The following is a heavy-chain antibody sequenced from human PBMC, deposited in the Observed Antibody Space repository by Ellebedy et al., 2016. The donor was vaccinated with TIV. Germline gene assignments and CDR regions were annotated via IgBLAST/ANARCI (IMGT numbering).Heavy chain of an antibody. Sequence: PGGSLRLSCAASGFTFSSYGIHWVRRAPGRGLEWVASIGYYGRKKSYADSVKGRITSSRDNSKNTVDLQMNSLRAEDTAVYYCAKRAQISSHGLDIWGQGTMVTVSS. D-gene: IGHD4-17*01. CDR3: AKRAQISSHGLDI. V-gene: IGHV3-30*02. CDR2: IGYYGRKK. J-gene: IGHJ3*02. CDR1: GFTFSSYG.